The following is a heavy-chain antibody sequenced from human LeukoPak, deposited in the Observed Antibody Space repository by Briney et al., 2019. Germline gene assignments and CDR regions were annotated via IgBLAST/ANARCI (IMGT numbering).Heavy chain of an antibody. CDR3: VREYYYDSSGYSQNWFDP. CDR2: IYYSGST. D-gene: IGHD3-22*01. V-gene: IGHV4-39*07. J-gene: IGHJ5*02. CDR1: GGSISSSSYY. Sequence: SETLSLTCTVSGGSISSSSYYWGWIRQPPGKGLEWIGSIYYSGSTYYNPSLKSRVTISVDTSKNQFSLKLSSVTAADTAVYYCVREYYYDSSGYSQNWFDPWGQGTPVTVSS.